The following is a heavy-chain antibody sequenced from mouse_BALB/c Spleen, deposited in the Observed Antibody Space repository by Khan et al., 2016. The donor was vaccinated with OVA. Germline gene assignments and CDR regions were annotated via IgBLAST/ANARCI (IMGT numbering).Heavy chain of an antibody. V-gene: IGHV14-3*02. CDR2: IDPANGNT. CDR3: ATRYGNPIAY. J-gene: IGHJ3*01. CDR1: GFNITDTY. D-gene: IGHD2-1*01. Sequence: VQLQQSGAELVEPGASVNLSCTASGFNITDTYMHWVKQRPEQGLDWIGRIDPANGNTKYDPKFQDQATLTADTSSNTAYLQLSNLTSEDTAVYYCATRYGNPIAYWGQGTLVSVSA.